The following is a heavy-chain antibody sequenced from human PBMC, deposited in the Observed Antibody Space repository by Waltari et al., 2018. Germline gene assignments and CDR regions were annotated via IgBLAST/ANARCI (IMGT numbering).Heavy chain of an antibody. CDR1: GFTFSSYA. D-gene: IGHD2-2*01. Sequence: VQLLESGGGLVQPGGSLRLSCAASGFTFSSYAMSWVRQDPGKGLEWIGEINPSGSTNYNPSLKSRVTISGDTSKNQCSLKLSSVTAADTAVYYCARGGYCSSTSCYSAAAEDYWGQGTLVTVSS. V-gene: IGHV4-34*01. CDR3: ARGGYCSSTSCYSAAAEDY. CDR2: INPSGST. J-gene: IGHJ4*02.